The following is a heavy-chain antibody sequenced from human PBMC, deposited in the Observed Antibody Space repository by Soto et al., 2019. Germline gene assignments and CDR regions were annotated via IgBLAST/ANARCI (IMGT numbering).Heavy chain of an antibody. D-gene: IGHD3-16*01. CDR1: GYSFTSYW. J-gene: IGHJ6*02. Sequence: GESLKISCTGSGYSFTSYWIGWVRQMPGKGLEWMGIIYPGDSDTRYSPSFQGQVTVSADKSISTAYLQWSSLKASDTAMYYCARHMTSRDYYYGMDVWGQGTTVTVSS. V-gene: IGHV5-51*01. CDR2: IYPGDSDT. CDR3: ARHMTSRDYYYGMDV.